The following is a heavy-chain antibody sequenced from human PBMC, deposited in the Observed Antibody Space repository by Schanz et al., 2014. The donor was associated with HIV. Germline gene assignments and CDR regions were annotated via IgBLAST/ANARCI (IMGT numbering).Heavy chain of an antibody. CDR3: AKDDAGYSSSWHYYYYYGMDV. V-gene: IGHV3-23*01. Sequence: EVQLLESGGGLVQPGGSLRLSCAASRFTFSSYAMSWVRQAPGKGLEWVASIHGGGGMPFYADFVKGRFTVSRDNSKTTLYLQMDSLRAEDTAVYYCAKDDAGYSSSWHYYYYYGMDVWGQGTTVTVSS. J-gene: IGHJ6*02. CDR2: IHGGGGMP. CDR1: RFTFSSYA. D-gene: IGHD6-13*01.